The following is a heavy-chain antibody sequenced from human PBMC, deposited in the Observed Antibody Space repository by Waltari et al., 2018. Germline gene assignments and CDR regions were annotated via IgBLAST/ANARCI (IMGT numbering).Heavy chain of an antibody. CDR1: GFTFSSYG. CDR2: IRYDGSNK. CDR3: AKDSGYDLGVDY. Sequence: QVQLVESGGGVVQPGGSLRLSCAASGFTFSSYGMHWVRQAPGKGVEWVGFIRYDGSNKYYADSVKGRFTISRDNSKNTLYLQMNSLRAEDTAVYYCAKDSGYDLGVDYWGQGTLVTVSS. J-gene: IGHJ4*02. D-gene: IGHD5-12*01. V-gene: IGHV3-30*02.